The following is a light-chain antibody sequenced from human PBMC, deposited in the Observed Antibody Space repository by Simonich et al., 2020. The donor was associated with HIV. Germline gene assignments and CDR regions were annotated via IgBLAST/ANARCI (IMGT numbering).Light chain of an antibody. CDR1: QSVSIH. CDR3: QQYNYWLIT. J-gene: IGKJ5*01. V-gene: IGKV3-15*01. CDR2: GAS. Sequence: EIVMTQSAATLSVSPGERATLSCRASQSVSIHLAWYQQKPGQAPRLLIYGASTRATGIPARFSGSGSGTEFTLTISSMQSEDFAVYYCQQYNYWLITFGQGTRLEIK.